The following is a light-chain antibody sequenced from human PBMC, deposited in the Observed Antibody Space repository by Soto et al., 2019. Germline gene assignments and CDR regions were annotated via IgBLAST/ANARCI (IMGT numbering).Light chain of an antibody. CDR3: QQRRNGRPFAWT. J-gene: IGKJ1*01. CDR2: DAS. Sequence: EIVLTQSPATLSLSPGERATLSCRASQSVSSYLAWYQQKPGQAPRLLIYDASNRATGIPARFSGSGSRTECTLTISSLWPEDFAVYYCQQRRNGRPFAWTFGQGTKVEIK. V-gene: IGKV3-11*01. CDR1: QSVSSY.